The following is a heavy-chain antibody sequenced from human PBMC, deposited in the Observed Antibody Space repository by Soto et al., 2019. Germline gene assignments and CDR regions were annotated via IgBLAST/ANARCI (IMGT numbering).Heavy chain of an antibody. Sequence: SQTLSLTCAISGDGVSSNSAAWNWIRQSPSRGLEWLGRTYYRSKWYNDYAVSVKSRITINPDTSKNQFSLQLNSVTPEDTAVYYCAREFLQYGIVGDYAFDIWGQGTMVTVSS. V-gene: IGHV6-1*01. CDR1: GDGVSSNSAA. D-gene: IGHD4-4*01. CDR3: AREFLQYGIVGDYAFDI. CDR2: TYYRSKWYN. J-gene: IGHJ3*02.